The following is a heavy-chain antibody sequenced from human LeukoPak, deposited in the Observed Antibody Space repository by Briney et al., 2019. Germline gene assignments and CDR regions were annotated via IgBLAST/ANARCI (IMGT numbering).Heavy chain of an antibody. Sequence: GGSLRLSCAASGFTFSSYSMMWVRQAPGRGLEWVSYISSSSTTIHYADSVKGRFTISRDNAKNSVYLQMNSLRAEDTAVYYCARGGRSQYGSGPRVYNYWGQGTLVTVSS. J-gene: IGHJ4*02. CDR3: ARGGRSQYGSGPRVYNY. CDR2: ISSSSTTI. V-gene: IGHV3-48*01. D-gene: IGHD3-10*01. CDR1: GFTFSSYS.